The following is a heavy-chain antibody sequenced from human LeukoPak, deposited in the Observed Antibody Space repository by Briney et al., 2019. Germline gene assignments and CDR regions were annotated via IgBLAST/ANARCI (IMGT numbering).Heavy chain of an antibody. Sequence: GGSLRLSCAASGFTFSDYYMSWIRQAPGKGLEWVSYISSSGSTIYYADPVKGRFTISRDNAKNSPYLQMNSLRAEDTAVYYCARDSSGYYEPHGDIWGQGTMVTVSS. J-gene: IGHJ3*02. CDR3: ARDSSGYYEPHGDI. CDR2: ISSSGSTI. CDR1: GFTFSDYY. D-gene: IGHD3-22*01. V-gene: IGHV3-11*01.